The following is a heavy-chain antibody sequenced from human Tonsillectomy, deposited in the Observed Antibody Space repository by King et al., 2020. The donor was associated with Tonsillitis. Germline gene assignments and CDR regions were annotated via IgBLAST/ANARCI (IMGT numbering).Heavy chain of an antibody. V-gene: IGHV3-23*04. CDR2: ISGSGGKT. CDR3: AKGISTVTTPDY. J-gene: IGHJ4*02. CDR1: GFTFSNFA. Sequence: VQLVESGGGLVQPGGSLRLSCAASGFTFSNFAMSWVRQAPGKGLEWVSGISGSGGKTYYTDSVKGRFTISRDNSKNALYLQMHSLRAEDTAVYYCAKGISTVTTPDYWGQGTLVTVSS. D-gene: IGHD4-17*01.